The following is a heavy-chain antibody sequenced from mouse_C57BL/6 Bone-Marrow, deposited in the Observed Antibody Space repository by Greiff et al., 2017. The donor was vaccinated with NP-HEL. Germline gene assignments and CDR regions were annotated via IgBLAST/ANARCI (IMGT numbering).Heavy chain of an antibody. J-gene: IGHJ3*01. CDR1: GYSFTDYN. Sequence: EVQLQQSGPELVKPGASVKISCKASGYSFTDYNMNWVKQSNGKSLEWIGVINPNYGTTSYNQKFKGKATLTVDQSSSTAYMQLNSLTSEDSAVYYCARSDYYGSSYIPDWFAYWGQGTLVTVSA. D-gene: IGHD1-1*01. CDR2: INPNYGTT. CDR3: ARSDYYGSSYIPDWFAY. V-gene: IGHV1-39*01.